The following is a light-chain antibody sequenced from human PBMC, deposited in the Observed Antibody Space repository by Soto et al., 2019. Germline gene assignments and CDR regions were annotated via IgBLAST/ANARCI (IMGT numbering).Light chain of an antibody. J-gene: IGKJ4*01. V-gene: IGKV3-20*01. Sequence: EIVLTQSPGTLSLSPGERATLSCRASQSVSSGYLAWYQQKPGQAPRLLIYDASGRATGIPDRFSGSGSGTDLTLTISRLEPEDFAVNFCQQYGSSPSLTFGGGTRVEIK. CDR1: QSVSSGY. CDR2: DAS. CDR3: QQYGSSPSLT.